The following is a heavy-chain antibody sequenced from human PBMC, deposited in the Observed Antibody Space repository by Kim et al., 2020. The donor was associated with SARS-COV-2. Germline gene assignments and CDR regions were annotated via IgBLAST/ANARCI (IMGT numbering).Heavy chain of an antibody. CDR2: GST. J-gene: IGHJ5*02. Sequence: GSTCYADSVKGRFTISRNNSKNTLYLQMNSLRAEDTAVYYCARGIDWFDPWGQGTLVTVSS. CDR3: ARGIDWFDP. V-gene: IGHV3-53*01.